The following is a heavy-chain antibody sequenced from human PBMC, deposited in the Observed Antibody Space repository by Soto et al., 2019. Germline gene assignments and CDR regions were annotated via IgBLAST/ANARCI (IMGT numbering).Heavy chain of an antibody. D-gene: IGHD4-17*01. CDR1: GGSISSYY. J-gene: IGHJ4*02. Sequence: SETLSLTCTVSGGSISSYYWSWIRQPPGKGLKWIGYIYYSGSTNYNPSLKSRVTISVDTSKNQFSLKLSSVTSSDSAVYYCARRYGPGFDYWGQGTLVTVSS. CDR3: ARRYGPGFDY. V-gene: IGHV4-59*08. CDR2: IYYSGST.